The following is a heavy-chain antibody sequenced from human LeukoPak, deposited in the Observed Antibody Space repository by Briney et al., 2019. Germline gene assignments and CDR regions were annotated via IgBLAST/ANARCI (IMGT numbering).Heavy chain of an antibody. J-gene: IGHJ6*04. D-gene: IGHD3-10*02. V-gene: IGHV3-48*03. Sequence: GGSLRLSCAASGFTFSSYEMNWVRQAPGKGLEWVSYINSSGSTIYYAGSVKGRFTNSRDNAKNSLYLQMNSLRAEDTAVYYCAELGITMIGGVRGKGTTVTISS. CDR2: INSSGSTI. CDR1: GFTFSSYE. CDR3: AELGITMIGGV.